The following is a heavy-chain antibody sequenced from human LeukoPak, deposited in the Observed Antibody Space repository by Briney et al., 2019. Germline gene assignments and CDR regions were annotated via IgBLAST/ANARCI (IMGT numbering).Heavy chain of an antibody. Sequence: ETLSLTCAVYGGSFSGYYWSWIRQPPGKGLEWIGEINHSGSTNYNPSLKSRVTISVDTSKNQFSLRLSSVTAADTAVYYCARGGRRYSYGFIDYWGQGTLVTVSS. J-gene: IGHJ4*02. V-gene: IGHV4-34*01. D-gene: IGHD5-18*01. CDR2: INHSGST. CDR1: GGSFSGYY. CDR3: ARGGRRYSYGFIDY.